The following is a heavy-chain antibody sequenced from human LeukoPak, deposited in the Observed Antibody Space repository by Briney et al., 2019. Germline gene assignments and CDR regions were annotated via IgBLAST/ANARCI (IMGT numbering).Heavy chain of an antibody. CDR2: IYPGDADR. V-gene: IGHV5-51*01. Sequence: GGSPQILCKGSGYCFTSYWIGRGRQMPGKGLEWMGIIYPGDADRRYRPSVQGRVPFSAAKSITTAYLQWSSLKATATAMYYCARPSPADECLFVPWGQGTLVTVSS. D-gene: IGHD3-16*01. CDR3: ARPSPADECLFVP. CDR1: GYCFTSYW. J-gene: IGHJ5*02.